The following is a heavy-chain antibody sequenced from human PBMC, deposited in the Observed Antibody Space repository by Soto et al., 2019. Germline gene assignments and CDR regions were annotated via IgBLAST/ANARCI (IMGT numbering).Heavy chain of an antibody. J-gene: IGHJ4*02. CDR3: ARDLGYFDD. V-gene: IGHV3-33*01. CDR2: IWYDGSNK. Sequence: QVQLVESGGGVVQPGRSLRLSCAASGFTFSSYGMHWVRQAPGKGLEWVAVIWYDGSNKYYADSVKGRFTISRDNSKNTQYRKMNSLRAEETAVYYGARDLGYFDDWGQGTLVTVAS. CDR1: GFTFSSYG.